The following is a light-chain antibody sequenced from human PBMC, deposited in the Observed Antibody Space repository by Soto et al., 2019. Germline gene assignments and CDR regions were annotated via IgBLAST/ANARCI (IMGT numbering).Light chain of an antibody. V-gene: IGKV1-9*01. Sequence: DIQLTQSPSFLSASVGDRVTITCRASPGISSYLAWYQQKPGKAPKLLIYAASTLQSGVPSRFSGSGSGTEFTLTISSLQPEDFATYYCQQLNSYPRTFGQGTKLEI. CDR3: QQLNSYPRT. J-gene: IGKJ2*01. CDR2: AAS. CDR1: PGISSY.